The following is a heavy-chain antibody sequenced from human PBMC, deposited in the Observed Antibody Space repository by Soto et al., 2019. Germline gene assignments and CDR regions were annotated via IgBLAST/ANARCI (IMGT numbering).Heavy chain of an antibody. CDR3: ARYPGYSNGWGRGTYYYHGRDV. J-gene: IGHJ6*02. CDR1: GFTFGDYC. CDR2: IRSKSYGGTT. Sequence: PGGSLRLSCTVSGFTFGDYCITWVRQAPWKGLEWVGFIRSKSYGGTTEYAASVKGRLTIARDDSKSIAYLQMNRLTSEDTGVYYRARYPGYSNGWGRGTYYYHGRDVWGQGTTLTVSS. D-gene: IGHD6-19*01. V-gene: IGHV3-49*04.